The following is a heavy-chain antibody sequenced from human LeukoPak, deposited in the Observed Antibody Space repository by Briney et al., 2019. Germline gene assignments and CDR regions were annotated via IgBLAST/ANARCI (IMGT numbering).Heavy chain of an antibody. D-gene: IGHD6-13*01. J-gene: IGHJ4*02. Sequence: PSETLSLTCSVSGASIKTYYWSWVRQSPGKGLEWLAYIYYGGNINYNPSPSVTRRLTISVDTSKSQFSLELTSVTAADTAVYYCARAGIRYSSSWFGIDSWGQGTLVAVSS. CDR3: ARAGIRYSSSWFGIDS. V-gene: IGHV4-59*01. CDR2: IYYGGNI. CDR1: GASIKTYY.